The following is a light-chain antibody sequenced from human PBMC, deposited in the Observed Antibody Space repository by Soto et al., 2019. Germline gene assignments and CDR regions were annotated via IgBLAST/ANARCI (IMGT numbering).Light chain of an antibody. Sequence: EIMMTQSPATLFVSPGEKATLSCRASQSVTSNLAWYQLKPGQAVRLLIYGASTRATRIPARCSGSGSGTEFTLTISSLQSEYFAVYYCQQYNTWPQTFGQGTKV. CDR3: QQYNTWPQT. CDR2: GAS. V-gene: IGKV3-15*01. CDR1: QSVTSN. J-gene: IGKJ1*01.